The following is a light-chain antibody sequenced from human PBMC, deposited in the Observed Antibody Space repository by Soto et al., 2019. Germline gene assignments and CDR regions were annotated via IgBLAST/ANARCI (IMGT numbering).Light chain of an antibody. CDR3: SSYTSSSSYV. J-gene: IGLJ1*01. CDR2: EVS. Sequence: QSVLTQPASGSGSPGQSITISFTGTSSDVGGYNYVSWYQQHPGKAPKLMIYEVSNRPSGVSNRFSGSKSGNTASLTISGLQAEDEADYYCSSYTSSSSYVFGTGTKLTVL. CDR1: SSDVGGYNY. V-gene: IGLV2-14*01.